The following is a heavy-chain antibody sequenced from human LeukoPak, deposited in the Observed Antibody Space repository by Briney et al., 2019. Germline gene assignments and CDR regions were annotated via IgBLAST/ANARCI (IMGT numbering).Heavy chain of an antibody. CDR2: IRYDGSNK. V-gene: IGHV3-30*02. D-gene: IGHD6-13*01. CDR3: AKVGEAYSSSWDGFDI. Sequence: GSLRLSCAASGFTFSSYGMHWVRQAPGKGLEWVAFIRYDGSNKYYADSVKGRFTISRDNSKNKMYLQMNSLRVEDTAVYYCAKVGEAYSSSWDGFDIWGQGTMVTVSS. J-gene: IGHJ3*02. CDR1: GFTFSSYG.